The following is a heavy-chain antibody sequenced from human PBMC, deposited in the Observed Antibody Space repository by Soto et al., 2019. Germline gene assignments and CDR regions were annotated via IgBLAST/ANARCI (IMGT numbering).Heavy chain of an antibody. J-gene: IGHJ6*02. CDR3: TRRRLGVRGLSTMDV. Sequence: LSLTCTVSGGSIGGSNYFWGWIRQSPGTGLEWLGTIYSSGTTYYSPSLKSRITMSLDTSKNQFSLNLGSVTAADTAVYYCTRRRLGVRGLSTMDVWCPRTTVTVSS. D-gene: IGHD3-10*01. CDR2: IYSSGTT. CDR1: GGSIGGSNYF. V-gene: IGHV4-39*01.